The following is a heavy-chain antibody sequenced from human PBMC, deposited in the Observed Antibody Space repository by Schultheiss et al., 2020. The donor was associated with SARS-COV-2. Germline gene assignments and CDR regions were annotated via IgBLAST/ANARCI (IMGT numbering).Heavy chain of an antibody. J-gene: IGHJ4*02. Sequence: GGSLRLSCAASGFTFDDYAMHWVRQAPGKGLEWVSGISWNSGSTYYADSVKGRFTISRDNSKNTLYLQMNSLRAEDTAVYYCARGGSGDYWGQGTLVTVSS. V-gene: IGHV3-23*01. CDR2: ISWNSGST. CDR3: ARGGSGDY. D-gene: IGHD1-26*01. CDR1: GFTFDDYA.